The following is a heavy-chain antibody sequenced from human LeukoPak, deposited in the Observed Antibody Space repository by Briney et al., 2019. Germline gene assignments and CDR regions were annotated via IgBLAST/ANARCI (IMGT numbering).Heavy chain of an antibody. CDR2: IFKTGDTA. J-gene: IGHJ4*02. V-gene: IGHV3-23*01. D-gene: IGHD3-16*01. Sequence: GGTLRLSCAASGYTFSDYAMSWVRQAPGKGLEWVSTIFKTGDTAHYADIVRGRFTISRDNSKNTLSLQMNSLRAEDTAIYYCAKLWGRHVWSFDYWGQGALVTVSS. CDR3: AKLWGRHVWSFDY. CDR1: GYTFSDYA.